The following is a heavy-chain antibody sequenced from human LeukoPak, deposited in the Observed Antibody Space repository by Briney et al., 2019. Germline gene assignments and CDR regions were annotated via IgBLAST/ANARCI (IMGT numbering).Heavy chain of an antibody. Sequence: SETLSLTCTASGGSISSSSYYWGWIPQPPGVGLESTGSSYYSGSTYYNPSLKSRVTISVDTYKNQFSLQLSCVPAADTAVYYCARHGGSSFAVLAYWGQGTLVTVSS. D-gene: IGHD6-6*01. V-gene: IGHV4-39*01. J-gene: IGHJ4*02. CDR2: SYYSGST. CDR3: ARHGGSSFAVLAY. CDR1: GGSISSSSYY.